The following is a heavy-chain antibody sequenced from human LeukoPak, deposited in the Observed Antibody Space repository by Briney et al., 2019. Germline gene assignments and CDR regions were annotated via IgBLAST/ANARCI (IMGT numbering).Heavy chain of an antibody. V-gene: IGHV3-53*01. CDR1: GSTFSDYS. J-gene: IGHJ3*02. D-gene: IGHD5-18*01. Sequence: PGGSLRLPCAASGSTFSDYSMNWVRQAPGKGLEWVSVIYSGGSTYYADSVKGRFTISRDNSKNTLYLQMNSLRAEDTAVYYCARDNKTARWAFDIWGQGTMVTVSS. CDR3: ARDNKTARWAFDI. CDR2: IYSGGST.